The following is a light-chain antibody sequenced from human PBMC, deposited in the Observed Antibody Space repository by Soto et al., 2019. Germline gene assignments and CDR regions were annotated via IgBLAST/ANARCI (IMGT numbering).Light chain of an antibody. CDR3: QQRSNWPPIT. CDR2: DAS. CDR1: QSVSSY. Sequence: EIVLTQSPATLSLSPGERATLSCRASQSVSSYLAWYQQKPGQAPRLLIYDASNRANGIPARFSGSGSGTDFTLTISRLEPEDFAVYYCQQRSNWPPITFGQGTRLEIK. J-gene: IGKJ5*01. V-gene: IGKV3-11*01.